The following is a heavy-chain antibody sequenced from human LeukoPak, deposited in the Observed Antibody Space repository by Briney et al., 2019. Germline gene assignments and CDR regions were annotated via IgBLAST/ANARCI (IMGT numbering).Heavy chain of an antibody. V-gene: IGHV3-72*01. CDR1: GFTLSDYA. J-gene: IGHJ4*02. CDR2: SRGKANSYTT. Sequence: GGSLRLSCAASGFTLSDYAMDWVRQASGKGLEWLGRSRGKANSYTTEYAASVQGRFSISRDGSKNSLYLQMDSLRTDDTAVYYCARRSGIAVAGAFDYWGQGTLVTVSS. CDR3: ARRSGIAVAGAFDY. D-gene: IGHD6-19*01.